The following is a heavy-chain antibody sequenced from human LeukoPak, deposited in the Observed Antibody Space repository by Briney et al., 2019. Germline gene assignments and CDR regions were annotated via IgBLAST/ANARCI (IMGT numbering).Heavy chain of an antibody. J-gene: IGHJ4*02. D-gene: IGHD3-10*01. CDR3: AKDRDPYDYGSGSYYNGVFDY. CDR1: DFSFSNYA. Sequence: GGSLRLSCAASDFSFSNYAMSWVRQAPGKGLEWVSAVSNRGGSTYYADSVKGRFTISRDDSKNTLYLQMNSLRAEDTAVYYCAKDRDPYDYGSGSYYNGVFDYWGQGTLVTVSS. V-gene: IGHV3-23*01. CDR2: VSNRGGST.